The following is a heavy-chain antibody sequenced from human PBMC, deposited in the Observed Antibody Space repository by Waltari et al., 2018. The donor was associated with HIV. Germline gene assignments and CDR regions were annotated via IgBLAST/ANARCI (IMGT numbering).Heavy chain of an antibody. D-gene: IGHD3-22*01. CDR3: ARARFWYSHDYSAFHPFDL. CDR1: GFTFSDYT. V-gene: IGHV3-30*15. J-gene: IGHJ4*02. CDR2: ISHDGNYQ. Sequence: QVQLVESGGGVVQPGRSLRLSCAASGFTFSDYTFHWVRQAPGKGLEWVAVISHDGNYQYYADSVKGRFTISRDSSKDTLFLHISSLRAEDTAVFYCARARFWYSHDYSAFHPFDLWGQGTLVTVSS.